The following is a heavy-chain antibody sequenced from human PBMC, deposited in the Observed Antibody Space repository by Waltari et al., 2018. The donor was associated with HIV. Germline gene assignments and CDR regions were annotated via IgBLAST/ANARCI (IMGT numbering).Heavy chain of an antibody. CDR2: INWNSDNI. D-gene: IGHD3-22*01. Sequence: EVQLVESGGDLVQPGRSMRLSCAASGFTFDDYAIHWVRQAPGKGLEWVSGINWNSDNIGYADSVKGRFTISRDHAKNSLYLQMNSLRPEDTALYYCAKAYDSSGFQYYFDYWGQGTLVTVSS. CDR3: AKAYDSSGFQYYFDY. V-gene: IGHV3-9*01. CDR1: GFTFDDYA. J-gene: IGHJ4*02.